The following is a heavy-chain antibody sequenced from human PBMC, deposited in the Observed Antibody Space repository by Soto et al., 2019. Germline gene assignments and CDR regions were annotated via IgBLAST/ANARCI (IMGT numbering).Heavy chain of an antibody. CDR1: GFTFSSYS. CDR3: AKTYSSGGGAFDV. D-gene: IGHD6-19*01. J-gene: IGHJ3*01. Sequence: EVQLVESGGGLVQPGGSLRLSCAASGFTFSSYSMNWVRQAPGKGLEWVSYISSGSSTIYYADSVKGRFTISRDNAQNSLYLQMNSLRAEDTAVYYCAKTYSSGGGAFDVWGQGTMVTVSS. CDR2: ISSGSSTI. V-gene: IGHV3-48*01.